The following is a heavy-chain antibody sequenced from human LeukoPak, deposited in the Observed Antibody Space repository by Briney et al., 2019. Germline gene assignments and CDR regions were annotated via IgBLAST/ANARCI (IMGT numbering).Heavy chain of an antibody. J-gene: IGHJ4*02. D-gene: IGHD1/OR15-1a*01. Sequence: PGGSLRLSCAVPGLTFSSYSMNWVRQAPGKGLEWVSSISSSSSYIYYADSVKGRFTISRDNAKNSLYLQMNSLRVEDTAVYYCARDQLGNKLHLFDYWGQGTLVTVSS. V-gene: IGHV3-21*01. CDR3: ARDQLGNKLHLFDY. CDR1: GLTFSSYS. CDR2: ISSSSSYI.